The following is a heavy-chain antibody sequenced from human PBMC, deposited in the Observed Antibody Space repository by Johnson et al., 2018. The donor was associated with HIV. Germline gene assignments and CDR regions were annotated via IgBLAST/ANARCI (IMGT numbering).Heavy chain of an antibody. CDR2: ISSNGGSK. V-gene: IGHV3-64*01. CDR1: GFTFSSYA. J-gene: IGHJ3*02. CDR3: ARAERNRGLRAFGGAFDI. Sequence: RLVESGGGLVQPGGSLRLSCAASGFTFSSYAMHWVRQAPGKGLEYVSAISSNGGSKYYANSVKGRFTISRDNSKNTRYLQMGSLRAEDMAVYYCARAERNRGLRAFGGAFDIWGQGTMVTVSS. D-gene: IGHD1-14*01.